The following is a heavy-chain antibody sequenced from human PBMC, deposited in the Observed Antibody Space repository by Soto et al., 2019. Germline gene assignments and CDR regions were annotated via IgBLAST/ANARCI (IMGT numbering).Heavy chain of an antibody. CDR1: GFTCDDYA. V-gene: IGHV3-9*01. Sequence: EVQLVESGGGLVQPGRSLRLSCAASGFTCDDYAMHWVRQAPGKGLEWVSGINWNSGSIGYADSVKGRFTISRDNAKNSLYLQMNSLRTEDTALYYCAKEKGFGGVRKGMDVWGQGTTVTVSS. CDR3: AKEKGFGGVRKGMDV. CDR2: INWNSGSI. D-gene: IGHD3-16*01. J-gene: IGHJ6*02.